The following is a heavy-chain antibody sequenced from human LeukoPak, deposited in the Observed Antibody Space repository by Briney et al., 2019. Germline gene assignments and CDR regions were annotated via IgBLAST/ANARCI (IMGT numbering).Heavy chain of an antibody. D-gene: IGHD2-2*01. CDR2: ISSSSSYI. J-gene: IGHJ4*02. V-gene: IGHV3-21*01. CDR3: ARDGSSWGLSDY. CDR1: GFTFSSYS. Sequence: GGSLRLSCAASGFTFSSYSMNWVRQAPGKGLEWVSSISSSSSYIYYADSVKGRFTISRDNAKNTLYLQMNSLRAEDTAVYYCARDGSSWGLSDYWGQGTLVTVSS.